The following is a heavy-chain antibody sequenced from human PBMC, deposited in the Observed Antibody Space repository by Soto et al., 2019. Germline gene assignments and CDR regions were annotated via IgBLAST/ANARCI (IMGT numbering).Heavy chain of an antibody. CDR1: GFTFSSYW. J-gene: IGHJ4*02. D-gene: IGHD2-15*01. CDR2: IKQDGSEK. CDR3: ARGIVVVVAATTFDY. V-gene: IGHV3-7*04. Sequence: GESLKISCAASGFTFSSYWMSWVRQAPGKGLEWVANIKQDGSEKYYVDSVKGRFTISRDNAKNSLYLQMNSLRAEDTAVYYCARGIVVVVAATTFDYWGQGTLVTVSS.